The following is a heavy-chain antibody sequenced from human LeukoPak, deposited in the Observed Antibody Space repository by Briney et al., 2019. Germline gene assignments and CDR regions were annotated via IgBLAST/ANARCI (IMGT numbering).Heavy chain of an antibody. CDR1: GFTFTSSA. V-gene: IGHV1-58*02. Sequence: SVKVSCKASGFTFTSSAMQWVRQARGQRLEWIGWIVVGSGNTNYAQKFQERVTITRDMSTSTAYMELSSLRSEDTAVYYCAAASNGVSSSLDYWGQGTLVTVSS. CDR2: IVVGSGNT. CDR3: AAASNGVSSSLDY. J-gene: IGHJ4*02. D-gene: IGHD6-13*01.